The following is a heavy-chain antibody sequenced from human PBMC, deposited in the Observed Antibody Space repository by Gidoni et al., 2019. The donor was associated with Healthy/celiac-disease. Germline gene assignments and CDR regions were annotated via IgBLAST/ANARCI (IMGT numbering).Heavy chain of an antibody. CDR1: GGTFSSYA. Sequence: QVQLVQSGAEVKKPGSSVKVSCKASGGTFSSYAISWVRQAPGQGLDWMGGIIPIFGTANYAQKFQGRVTITADESTSTAYMELSSLRSEDTAVYYCASSVLEYSSSSGAFDIWGQGTMVTVSS. CDR2: IIPIFGTA. V-gene: IGHV1-69*01. J-gene: IGHJ3*02. CDR3: ASSVLEYSSSSGAFDI. D-gene: IGHD6-6*01.